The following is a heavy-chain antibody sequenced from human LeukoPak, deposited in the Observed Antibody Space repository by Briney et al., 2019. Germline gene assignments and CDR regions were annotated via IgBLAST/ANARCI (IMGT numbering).Heavy chain of an antibody. Sequence: SETLSLTCTVSGGSISSYYWSWIRQPAGKGLEWIGRIYTSGSTNYNPSLKSRVTMSVDTSKNQFSLKLSSVTAADTAVYYCASSYYGSGSYYNSWLDYWGQGTLVTVSS. CDR1: GGSISSYY. V-gene: IGHV4-4*07. CDR2: IYTSGST. D-gene: IGHD3-10*01. CDR3: ASSYYGSGSYYNSWLDY. J-gene: IGHJ4*02.